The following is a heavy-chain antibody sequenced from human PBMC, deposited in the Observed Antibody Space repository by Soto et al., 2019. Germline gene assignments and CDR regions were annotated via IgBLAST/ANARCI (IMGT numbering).Heavy chain of an antibody. Sequence: QAQLVQSGAEVKKPGASVKVSCKASGYTITNYAIHWVRQAPGQGLEWMGWINAGNGNTKYSQNFQGRVTITRDTSARTAYLELSSLRSEDTAVYFCARSDVTVAAAFNIWGQGTKVTVSS. V-gene: IGHV1-3*01. CDR1: GYTITNYA. J-gene: IGHJ3*02. CDR3: ARSDVTVAAAFNI. CDR2: INAGNGNT. D-gene: IGHD6-19*01.